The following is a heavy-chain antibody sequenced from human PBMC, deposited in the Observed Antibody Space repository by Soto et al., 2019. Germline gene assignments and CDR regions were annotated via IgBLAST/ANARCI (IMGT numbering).Heavy chain of an antibody. V-gene: IGHV3-15*07. J-gene: IGHJ6*02. CDR2: IKSKTDGGTT. CDR1: GFTFSNAW. Sequence: EVQLVESGGGLVKPGGSLRLSCSASGFTFSNAWMNWVRQAPGKGLEWVGRIKSKTDGGTTDYAAPVKGRFTISRDDSKHTLYLKMNRLKTEDTAVYYCTTDEGGDDGPTVWYYSGMDVWGQGTTVTVSS. D-gene: IGHD4-17*01. CDR3: TTDEGGDDGPTVWYYSGMDV.